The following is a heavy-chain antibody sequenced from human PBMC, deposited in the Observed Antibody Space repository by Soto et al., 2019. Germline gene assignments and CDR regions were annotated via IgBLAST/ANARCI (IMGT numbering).Heavy chain of an antibody. CDR3: ARGRYCLTGRCFPNWFDS. CDR1: GDSISTVDYF. Sequence: QVHLLESGPGLVKPSQTLSLTCSVSGDSISTVDYFWAWIRQPPGQALEYIGYIYKSTTTYYNPSFESRVAIPLDTSKSQFSLNVTSVTAADTAVYFCARGRYCLTGRCFPNWFDSWGQGTLVTVSS. V-gene: IGHV4-30-4*01. CDR2: IYKSTTT. J-gene: IGHJ5*01. D-gene: IGHD2-15*01.